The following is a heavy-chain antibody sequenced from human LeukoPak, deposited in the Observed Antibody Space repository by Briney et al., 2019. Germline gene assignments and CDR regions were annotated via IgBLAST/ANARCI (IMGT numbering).Heavy chain of an antibody. V-gene: IGHV1-2*05. CDR1: GYTFTGYY. J-gene: IGHJ4*02. CDR3: ARLDSSSWTN. D-gene: IGHD6-13*01. CDR2: INPNSGGT. Sequence: ASVKVSCKASGYTFTGYYMHWVRQTPGQGHEWMGRINPNSGGTNYAQKFQSRVTMSRETSIGTACMELSRLRSDVMVVYYCARLDSSSWTNWGQGTLVIVFS.